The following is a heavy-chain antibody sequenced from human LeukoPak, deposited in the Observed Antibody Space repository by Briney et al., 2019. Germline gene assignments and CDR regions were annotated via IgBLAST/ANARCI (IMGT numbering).Heavy chain of an antibody. CDR1: GYSITTGYY. D-gene: IGHD2-2*01. CDR3: ASFQIIPAAGYMDV. CDR2: IYYSGCT. V-gene: IGHV4-38-2*02. Sequence: SETLSLTCTVSGYSITTGYYWSWIRQPPGKGLEWIGSIYYSGCTYYNPSLKSRVTISVDTSKNQFSLKLSSVTAADTAVYYCASFQIIPAAGYMDVWGKGTTVTVSS. J-gene: IGHJ6*03.